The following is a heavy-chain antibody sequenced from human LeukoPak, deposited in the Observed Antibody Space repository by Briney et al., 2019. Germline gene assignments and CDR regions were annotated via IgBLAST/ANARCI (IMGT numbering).Heavy chain of an antibody. J-gene: IGHJ4*02. V-gene: IGHV3-7*03. D-gene: IGHD3-22*01. CDR2: IKQDGSEK. CDR3: AKAPPYYYHSSGHWHY. CDR1: GFTFSSYW. Sequence: GSLRLSCAASGFTFSSYWMSWVRQAPGKGLEWVANIKQDGSEKYYVDSVKGRFTISRDNAKNSLYLQMNSLRAEDTAVYYCAKAPPYYYHSSGHWHYWGQGALVTVSS.